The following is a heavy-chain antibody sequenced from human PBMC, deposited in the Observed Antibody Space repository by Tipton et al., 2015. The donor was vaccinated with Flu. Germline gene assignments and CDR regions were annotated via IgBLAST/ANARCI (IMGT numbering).Heavy chain of an antibody. CDR2: ISSSSSYT. CDR1: GFTFSDYY. J-gene: IGHJ3*02. D-gene: IGHD1-26*01. CDR3: ARDLHGGRGAFDI. V-gene: IGHV3-11*06. Sequence: SLRLSCAASGFTFSDYYMSWIRQAPGKGLEWVSYISSSSSYTNYADSVKGRFTISRDNAKNSLYLQMNSLRAEDTAVYYCARDLHGGRGAFDIWGQGTMVTVSS.